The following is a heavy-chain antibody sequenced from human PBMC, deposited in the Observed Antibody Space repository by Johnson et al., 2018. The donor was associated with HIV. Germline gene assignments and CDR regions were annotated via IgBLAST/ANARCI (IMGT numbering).Heavy chain of an antibody. D-gene: IGHD3-9*01. CDR1: GFTFSSYT. CDR2: ISYDGSSK. Sequence: QVQLVESGGGVVQPGRSLRLSCAASGFTFSSYTMHWVRQAPGKGLEWVALISYDGSSKYFADSVKGRFTISRDNSKNTLYLQMNSLRAEDTAVYYCAKVRGILRYCGADAFDIWGQGTMVTVSS. J-gene: IGHJ3*02. CDR3: AKVRGILRYCGADAFDI. V-gene: IGHV3-30-3*01.